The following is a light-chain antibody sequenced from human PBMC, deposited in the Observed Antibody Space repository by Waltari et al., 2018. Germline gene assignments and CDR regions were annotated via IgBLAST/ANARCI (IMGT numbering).Light chain of an antibody. CDR1: QGISSY. CDR3: QQLNSYPLT. Sequence: DIQLTQSPSLLSASVGDRVTITCRASQGISSYLAWYPQKPGKAHKLLIYAASTLQSGGPSRFSGSGSVTECTLTISSLQPEDFATYCCQQLNSYPLTFGGGTKVEIK. CDR2: AAS. J-gene: IGKJ4*01. V-gene: IGKV1-9*01.